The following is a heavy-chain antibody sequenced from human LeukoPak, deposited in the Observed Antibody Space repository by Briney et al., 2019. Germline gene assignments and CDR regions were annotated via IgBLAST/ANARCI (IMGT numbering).Heavy chain of an antibody. V-gene: IGHV3-53*01. CDR3: AKDPGVVPAHYFDY. D-gene: IGHD2-2*01. CDR2: IYSGGST. CDR1: GFTVSSNY. Sequence: GGSLRLSCAASGFTVSSNYMSWVRQAPGKGLEWVSVIYSGGSTYYADSVKGRFTISRDNSKNTLSLQMNSLRAEDTAVYYCAKDPGVVPAHYFDYWGQGTLVTVSS. J-gene: IGHJ4*02.